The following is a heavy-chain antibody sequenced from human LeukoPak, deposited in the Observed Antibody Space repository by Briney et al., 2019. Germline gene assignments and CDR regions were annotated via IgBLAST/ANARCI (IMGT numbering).Heavy chain of an antibody. Sequence: KASETLSLTCTVSGVSITSSEWWSWVRQPPGKGLEWIGSIYYSGSTYYNPSLKSRVTISVDTSKNQFSLKLSSVTAADTAVYHCARSGHYGDYEVDYWGQGTLVTVSS. CDR2: IYYSGST. CDR1: GVSITSSEW. CDR3: ARSGHYGDYEVDY. V-gene: IGHV4-39*01. D-gene: IGHD4-17*01. J-gene: IGHJ4*02.